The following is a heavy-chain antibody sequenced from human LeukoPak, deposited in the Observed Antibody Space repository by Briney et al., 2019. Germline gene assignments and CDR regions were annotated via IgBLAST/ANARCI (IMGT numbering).Heavy chain of an antibody. J-gene: IGHJ4*02. Sequence: GGSLRLSCAASGFTFSSSAMNWVRQAPGKGLEWVSGISLSGGSTYYADSVRGRFTISRDNSKSTLSLQMNSLRAEDTAIYYCATYRQVLLPFESWGQGTLVTVSS. CDR3: ATYRQVLLPFES. CDR2: ISLSGGST. V-gene: IGHV3-23*01. CDR1: GFTFSSSA. D-gene: IGHD2-8*02.